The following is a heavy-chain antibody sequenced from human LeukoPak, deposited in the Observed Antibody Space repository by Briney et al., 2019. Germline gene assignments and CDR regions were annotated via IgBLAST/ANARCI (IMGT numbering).Heavy chain of an antibody. CDR3: ARDSGGPYDSSGFDY. J-gene: IGHJ4*02. CDR2: IFYSGTT. Sequence: SETLSLTCSISGGSIGSYYWNWIRQSPGKGLEWIGYIFYSGTTNYNPSLKSRVTISVDTSKNQLSLKLNSVTAADTAVYYCARDSGGPYDSSGFDYWGQGTLVTVSS. D-gene: IGHD3-22*01. V-gene: IGHV4-59*01. CDR1: GGSIGSYY.